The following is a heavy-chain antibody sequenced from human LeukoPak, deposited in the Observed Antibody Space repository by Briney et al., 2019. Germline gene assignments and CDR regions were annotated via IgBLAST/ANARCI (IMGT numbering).Heavy chain of an antibody. Sequence: GGSLRLSCAASGFTFSGSAMHWVRQASGKGLEWVGRIRSKANSYATAYAASVKGRFTISRDDSKNTAYLQMNSLKTEDTAVYYCTTEHYDFWSAPEPFDYWGQGTLVTVSS. CDR3: TTEHYDFWSAPEPFDY. CDR2: IRSKANSYAT. V-gene: IGHV3-73*01. CDR1: GFTFSGSA. J-gene: IGHJ4*02. D-gene: IGHD3-3*01.